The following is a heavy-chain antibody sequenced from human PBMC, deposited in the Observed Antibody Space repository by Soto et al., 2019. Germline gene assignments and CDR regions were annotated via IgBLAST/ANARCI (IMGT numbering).Heavy chain of an antibody. D-gene: IGHD2-2*01. J-gene: IGHJ4*02. CDR1: GVSISSDS. CDR3: ARLQCSTTSCSLGQ. CDR2: IFYSGST. V-gene: IGHV4-59*08. Sequence: SETLSLTCTVSGVSISSDSWIWIRQPPGKGLHWMGYIFYSGSTNYNPSLRGRVTMSLDTSNNQFSLKLSSVTAADTAVYYCARLQCSTTSCSLGQWGQGTLVTVSS.